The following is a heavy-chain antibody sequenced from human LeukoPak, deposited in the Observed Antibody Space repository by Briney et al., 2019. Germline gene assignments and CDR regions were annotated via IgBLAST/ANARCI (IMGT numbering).Heavy chain of an antibody. CDR1: GGSISSGSYY. J-gene: IGHJ4*02. Sequence: SQTLSLTCTVSGGSISSGSYYWSWIRQPAGKGLEWIGRIYSSGTTNYNPSLKSRVTISIDTSKNQFSLKLSSMTAADTAFYDCAREGRWTTCFDYWGQGTLVTVSS. D-gene: IGHD1-1*01. CDR2: IYSSGTT. CDR3: AREGRWTTCFDY. V-gene: IGHV4-61*02.